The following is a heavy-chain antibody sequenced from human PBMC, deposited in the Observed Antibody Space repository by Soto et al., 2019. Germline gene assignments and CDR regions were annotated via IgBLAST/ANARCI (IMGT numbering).Heavy chain of an antibody. V-gene: IGHV1-8*01. Sequence: ASVKVSCKAAAYTLTSYDINWVRQATGQDFEWMGWMNPNNGNTAYAQKFQGRVTMTRDTSKSTAFMELSSLTSEDTALYYCARVAGSGSGSRHFDNWGQGTLVTVSS. D-gene: IGHD3-10*01. CDR2: MNPNNGNT. CDR1: AYTLTSYD. J-gene: IGHJ4*02. CDR3: ARVAGSGSGSRHFDN.